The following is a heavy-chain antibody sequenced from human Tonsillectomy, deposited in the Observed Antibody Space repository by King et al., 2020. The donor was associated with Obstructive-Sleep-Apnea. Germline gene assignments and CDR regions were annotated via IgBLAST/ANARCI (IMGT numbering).Heavy chain of an antibody. Sequence: AQLVQSGAEVKKPGASVKVSCKASGYTFTSYYMHWVRQAPGQGLEWMGIINPSGGSTSYAQKFQGRVTMTRDTSTSTVYMELSSLGFENTAVYYCAKADRRLWSWYFDYCGQGTLVTVSS. CDR1: GYTFTSYY. CDR2: INPSGGST. D-gene: IGHD1-26*01. CDR3: AKADRRLWSWYFDY. V-gene: IGHV1-46*03. J-gene: IGHJ4*02.